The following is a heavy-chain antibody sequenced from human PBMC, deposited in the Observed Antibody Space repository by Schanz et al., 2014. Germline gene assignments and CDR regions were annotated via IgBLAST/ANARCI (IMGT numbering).Heavy chain of an antibody. CDR1: GYTFTSYG. V-gene: IGHV1-18*01. CDR3: VRVPSRDVSFDL. Sequence: QEQLVQSGAEVRKPGASVKVSCKASGYTFTSYGINWVRQAPGQGLEWMGWISAYNGNTNYAQKLQGRVTMTTDTSANTAYMELRSLRSDDTAHYYCVRVPSRDVSFDLWGRGTLVTVSS. J-gene: IGHJ2*01. CDR2: ISAYNGNT. D-gene: IGHD3-16*01.